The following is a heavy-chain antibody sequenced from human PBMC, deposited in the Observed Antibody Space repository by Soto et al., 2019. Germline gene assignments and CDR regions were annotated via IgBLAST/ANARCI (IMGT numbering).Heavy chain of an antibody. Sequence: GGSLRLSCAASGFTFSSYAMSWVRQAPGKGLEWVSVISGSGGSTYYADSVEGRVTISRDTSKNTLYLQMNSLRAEDTAVYYCAKVPLDYYDSSGYYYFDYWGQGTLVTVSS. CDR1: GFTFSSYA. CDR3: AKVPLDYYDSSGYYYFDY. CDR2: ISGSGGST. J-gene: IGHJ4*02. D-gene: IGHD3-22*01. V-gene: IGHV3-23*01.